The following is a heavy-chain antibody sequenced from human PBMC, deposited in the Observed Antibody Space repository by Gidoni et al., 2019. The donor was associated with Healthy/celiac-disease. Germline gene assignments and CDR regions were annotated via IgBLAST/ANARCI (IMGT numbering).Heavy chain of an antibody. CDR2: ISYDGSNK. CDR1: GFTFSSYA. Sequence: QVQLLESGGGVVQPGRSLRLSCAASGFTFSSYAMHWVRQAPGKGLEWVAVISYDGSNKYYADSVKGRFTISRDNSKNTLYLQMNSLRAEDTAVYYCARDPPLHYDFWSGYPDYWGQGTLVTVSS. CDR3: ARDPPLHYDFWSGYPDY. J-gene: IGHJ4*02. V-gene: IGHV3-30-3*01. D-gene: IGHD3-3*01.